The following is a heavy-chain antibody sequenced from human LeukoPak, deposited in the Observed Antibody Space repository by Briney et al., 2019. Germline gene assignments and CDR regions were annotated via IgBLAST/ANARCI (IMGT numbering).Heavy chain of an antibody. J-gene: IGHJ4*02. CDR1: GITLSNYG. CDR2: LSGSGGGT. CDR3: AKRGVVIRVFLVGFHKEAYYFDS. V-gene: IGHV3-23*01. D-gene: IGHD3-10*01. Sequence: GGSLRLSCAVPGITLSNYGMSWVRQAPGKGLEWVAGLSGSGGGTDYADSVQGRFTISRDNPKNTLYLQMNSLRAEDTAVYFCAKRGVVIRVFLVGFHKEAYYFDSWGQGALVTVSS.